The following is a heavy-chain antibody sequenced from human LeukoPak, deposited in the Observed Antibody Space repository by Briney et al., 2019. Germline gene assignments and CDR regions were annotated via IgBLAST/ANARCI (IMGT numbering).Heavy chain of an antibody. CDR2: ISAYNGNT. CDR1: GYTFTSYG. J-gene: IGHJ6*02. CDR3: ARDGPTYYYDSSGYKGNLYYYGMDV. D-gene: IGHD3-22*01. Sequence: ASVKVSCKASGYTFTSYGISWVRQAPGQGHEWMGWISAYNGNTNYAQKLQGRVTMTTDTSTSTAYMELRSLRSDDTAVYYCARDGPTYYYDSSGYKGNLYYYGMDVWGQGTTVTVSS. V-gene: IGHV1-18*01.